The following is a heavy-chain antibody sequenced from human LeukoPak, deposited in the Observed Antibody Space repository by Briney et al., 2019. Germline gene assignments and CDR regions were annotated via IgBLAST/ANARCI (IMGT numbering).Heavy chain of an antibody. CDR1: GFTFSSYW. Sequence: GGSLRLSCAASGFTFSSYWMHWVRQAPGKGLVWVSRINSDGSSTSYADSVKGRFTISRDNAKNTLYLQTNSLRAEDTAVYYCARGPYYYDSSGYYPLNWGQGTLVTVSS. CDR3: ARGPYYYDSSGYYPLN. V-gene: IGHV3-74*01. CDR2: INSDGSST. J-gene: IGHJ4*02. D-gene: IGHD3-22*01.